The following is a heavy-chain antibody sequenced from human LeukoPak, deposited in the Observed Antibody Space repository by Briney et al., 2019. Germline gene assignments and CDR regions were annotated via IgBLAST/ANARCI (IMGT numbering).Heavy chain of an antibody. J-gene: IGHJ4*02. V-gene: IGHV3-21*01. D-gene: IGHD3-10*01. CDR2: ISSSSSYI. CDR1: GFTFSSYS. CDR3: ARPGWFGELYKGYYFDY. Sequence: GGSLRLSCAASGFTFSSYSMNWVRQAPGKGLEWVSSISSSSSYIYYADSVKGRFTISRDNAKNSLYLQMNSLRAEDTAVYYCARPGWFGELYKGYYFDYWGQGTLVTVSS.